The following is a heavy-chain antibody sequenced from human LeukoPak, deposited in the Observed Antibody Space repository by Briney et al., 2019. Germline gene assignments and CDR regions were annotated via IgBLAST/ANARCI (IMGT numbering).Heavy chain of an antibody. CDR1: SGSITSSSYY. J-gene: IGHJ3*02. CDR2: KFYSGGT. D-gene: IGHD6-19*01. CDR3: ARGNSLLRPRSSGWGGAFDI. V-gene: IGHV4-39*07. Sequence: PSETLSLTCTVSSGSITSSSYYWVWIRQPPGMGLEWIGSKFYSGGTYYNPSLKSRVTLSVDASKNQFSLELGSVTAADTAVYYCARGNSLLRPRSSGWGGAFDIWGQGTMVTVSS.